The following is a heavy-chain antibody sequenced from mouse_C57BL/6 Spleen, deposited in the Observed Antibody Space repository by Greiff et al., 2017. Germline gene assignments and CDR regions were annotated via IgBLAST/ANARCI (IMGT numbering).Heavy chain of an antibody. V-gene: IGHV1-42*01. J-gene: IGHJ3*01. Sequence: VQLQQSGPELVKPGASVQISCKASGYSFTGYYMNWVKQSPEKSLEWIGEINPSTGGTTYNQKFKAKATLTVDKSSSTAYMQLKSLTAEDSAVYYCARSRAWFAYWGQGTLVTVSA. CDR2: INPSTGGT. CDR3: ARSRAWFAY. CDR1: GYSFTGYY.